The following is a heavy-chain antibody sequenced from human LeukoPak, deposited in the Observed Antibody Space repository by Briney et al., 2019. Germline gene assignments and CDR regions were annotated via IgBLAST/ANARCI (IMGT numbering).Heavy chain of an antibody. CDR3: ARVRAGYCTSTSCYTGMDV. Sequence: GGSLRLSCAASGFTFSSYGMHWVRHAPGKGLEWVALISYDGSNEYYADSVRGRFTISRDNSKFTLYMQMNSLRAEDTAVYYCARVRAGYCTSTSCYTGMDVWGQGTTVTVSS. CDR1: GFTFSSYG. J-gene: IGHJ6*02. D-gene: IGHD2-2*01. CDR2: ISYDGSNE. V-gene: IGHV3-30*03.